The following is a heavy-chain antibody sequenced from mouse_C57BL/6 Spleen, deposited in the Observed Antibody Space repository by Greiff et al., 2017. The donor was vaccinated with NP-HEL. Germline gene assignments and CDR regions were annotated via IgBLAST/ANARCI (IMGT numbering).Heavy chain of an antibody. D-gene: IGHD1-1*01. V-gene: IGHV1-64*01. CDR2: IHPNSGST. Sequence: VQLQQSGAELVKPGASVKLSCKASGYTFTSYWMHWVKQRPGQGLEWIGMIHPNSGSTNYNEKFKSKATLTVDKSSSTAYMQLSSLTSEDSAVYYCAKEGTTVVAPMDYWGQGTSVTVSS. CDR3: AKEGTTVVAPMDY. J-gene: IGHJ4*01. CDR1: GYTFTSYW.